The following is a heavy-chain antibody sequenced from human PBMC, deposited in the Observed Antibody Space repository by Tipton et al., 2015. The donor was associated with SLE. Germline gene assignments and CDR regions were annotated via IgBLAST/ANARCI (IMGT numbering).Heavy chain of an antibody. V-gene: IGHV4-39*07. Sequence: GLVKPSETLSLTCTVSGGSITSGPYYWAWIRQPPGKGLEWIGTIYYNGFSYQSPSLKSRITMSVDTSKTQFSLTLTSMTAADTAVYYCARSRYSSTSPSDVTTWFDPWGQGILVRVSS. D-gene: IGHD2-2*01. CDR3: ARSRYSSTSPSDVTTWFDP. J-gene: IGHJ5*02. CDR1: GGSITSGPYY. CDR2: IYYNGFS.